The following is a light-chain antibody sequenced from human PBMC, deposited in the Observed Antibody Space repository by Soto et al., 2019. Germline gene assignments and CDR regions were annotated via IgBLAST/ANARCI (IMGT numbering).Light chain of an antibody. Sequence: DIQMTQSPSSVSASIGDTVTITCRASQDINVYLNWYQQKSGEVPELLIFDASTLQTGVPSRFSGSGSGTDFTLTISSLQPEDFATYFCQQANSFPYTFGPGTKLEIK. V-gene: IGKV1-12*01. CDR3: QQANSFPYT. CDR1: QDINVY. CDR2: DAS. J-gene: IGKJ2*01.